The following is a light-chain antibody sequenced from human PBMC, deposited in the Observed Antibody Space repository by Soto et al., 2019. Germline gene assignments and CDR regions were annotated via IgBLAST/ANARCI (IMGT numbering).Light chain of an antibody. CDR3: QHYGDSPPEYT. Sequence: VLTQSPGTLSLSPGERATLSCRASESIVNNNLAWYQQRPGQAPRLLISGASNRATGVPDRFSGSGSGSDFTLTIDRLEPEDFAVFYCQHYGDSPPEYTFGQGTKVDTK. CDR2: GAS. CDR1: ESIVNNN. J-gene: IGKJ2*01. V-gene: IGKV3-20*01.